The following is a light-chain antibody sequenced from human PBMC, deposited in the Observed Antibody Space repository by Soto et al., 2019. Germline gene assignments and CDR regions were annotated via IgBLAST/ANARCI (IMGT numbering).Light chain of an antibody. Sequence: DLHMTQSPSSVSASVGDRVTITCRASQGISSWLAWYQQKPGKAPKLLVYAAPSLQSGVPSRFSGRGSGTDFTLTIRSMQPEDFATYYCQQANSFPRTFGQGTKREIK. J-gene: IGKJ2*01. V-gene: IGKV1-12*01. CDR1: QGISSW. CDR3: QQANSFPRT. CDR2: AAP.